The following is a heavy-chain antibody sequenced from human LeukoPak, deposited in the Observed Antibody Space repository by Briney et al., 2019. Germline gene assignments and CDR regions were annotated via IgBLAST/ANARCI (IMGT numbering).Heavy chain of an antibody. CDR2: ICNSGST. Sequence: PSETLSLTCTVSGGSISNYCWSCIPQPAGKGLEWIGRICNSGSTNYNPSLKSRVTMSVDTSKNQFSLKLTSVTAADTAVYYCAEGGQWLRVWGQGTLVTVSS. J-gene: IGHJ4*02. CDR1: GGSISNYC. CDR3: AEGGQWLRV. D-gene: IGHD6-19*01. V-gene: IGHV4-4*07.